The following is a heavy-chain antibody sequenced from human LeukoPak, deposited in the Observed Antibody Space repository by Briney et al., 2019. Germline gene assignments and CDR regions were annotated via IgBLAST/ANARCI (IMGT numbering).Heavy chain of an antibody. CDR3: ARSGPVAGSNWFEP. CDR1: GCTFSSYG. D-gene: IGHD6-19*01. CDR2: ISYDGSNK. Sequence: GRSLRLSCAASGCTFSSYGMHWVRQAPGQGLERVAVISYDGSNKYYADSVTGRFTLSIDNSKNTLYLQMNSLRAEDTAVCYCARSGPVAGSNWFEPWGKGTLLPLCS. J-gene: IGHJ5*02. V-gene: IGHV3-30*03.